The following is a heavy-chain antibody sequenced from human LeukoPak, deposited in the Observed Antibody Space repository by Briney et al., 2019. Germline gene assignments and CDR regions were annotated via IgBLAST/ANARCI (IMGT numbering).Heavy chain of an antibody. J-gene: IGHJ6*02. CDR3: AREDPQTTVPEGMDV. V-gene: IGHV4-59*01. D-gene: IGHD4-17*01. CDR1: GGSISYYY. Sequence: SETLSLTCTVSGGSISYYYWRWIRQSPGQGLEWIGYIYYSGTTNYNPSLKSRVTISVDTSKNQFSLQLRSVTAADTAVYYCAREDPQTTVPEGMDVWGQGTTVTVSS. CDR2: IYYSGTT.